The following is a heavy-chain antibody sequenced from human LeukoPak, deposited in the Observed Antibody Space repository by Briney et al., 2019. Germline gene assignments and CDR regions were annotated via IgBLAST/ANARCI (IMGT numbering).Heavy chain of an antibody. Sequence: SQTLSLTCTVSGGSISSGSYYWSWIRQPAGKGLEWIGRIYTSGSTNYNPPLKSRVTISVDTSKNQFSLKLSSVTAADTAVYYCARDLGGTTVTTYNWFDPWGQGTLVTVSS. CDR2: IYTSGST. CDR3: ARDLGGTTVTTYNWFDP. J-gene: IGHJ5*02. V-gene: IGHV4-61*02. CDR1: GGSISSGSYY. D-gene: IGHD4-17*01.